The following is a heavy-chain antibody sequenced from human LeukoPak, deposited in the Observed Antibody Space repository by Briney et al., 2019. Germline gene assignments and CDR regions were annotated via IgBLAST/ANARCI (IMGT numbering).Heavy chain of an antibody. CDR1: GFTFSNYG. Sequence: PGTYLRLSCAASGFTFSNYGMHWVRQAPGKGLEWVAVIWYDGSKTYYADSVRGRFTISRDDSKNTLFLQMNSLRADDTALYSCARDDCSTTSCLAYWGQGTLVTVSS. V-gene: IGHV3-33*01. CDR3: ARDDCSTTSCLAY. CDR2: IWYDGSKT. D-gene: IGHD2-2*01. J-gene: IGHJ4*02.